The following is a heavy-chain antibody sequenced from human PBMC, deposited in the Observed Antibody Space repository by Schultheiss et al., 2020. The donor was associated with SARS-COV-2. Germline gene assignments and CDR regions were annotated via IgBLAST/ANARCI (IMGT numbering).Heavy chain of an antibody. Sequence: SETLSLTCTVSGGSISSYYWSWIRQPPGKGLEWIGYIYYSGSTNYNPSLKSRVTISVDTSKNQFSLKLSSVTAADTAVYYFAREGADCSGGSCYSGHFDYWGQGTLVTVSS. CDR2: IYYSGST. V-gene: IGHV4-59*01. CDR3: AREGADCSGGSCYSGHFDY. J-gene: IGHJ4*02. D-gene: IGHD2-15*01. CDR1: GGSISSYY.